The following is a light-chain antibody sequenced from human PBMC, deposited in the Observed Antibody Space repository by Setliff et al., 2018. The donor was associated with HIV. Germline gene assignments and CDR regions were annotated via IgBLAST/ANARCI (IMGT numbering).Light chain of an antibody. CDR3: SSYTASSTLV. J-gene: IGLJ3*02. CDR1: SSDVGGYNY. Sequence: SVLTQPASVSGSPGQSITISCSGTSSDVGGYNYVSWYQQHPGKAPKLMIYDVSNRPSGVSDRFSGSKSGITASLTISGLQPEDESDYYCSSYTASSTLVFGGGTKGTVL. V-gene: IGLV2-14*03. CDR2: DVS.